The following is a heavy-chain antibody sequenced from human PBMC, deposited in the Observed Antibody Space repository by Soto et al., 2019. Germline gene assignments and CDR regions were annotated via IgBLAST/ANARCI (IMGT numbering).Heavy chain of an antibody. CDR3: ARQGFGPLHGLVDV. V-gene: IGHV4-59*08. D-gene: IGHD3-10*01. J-gene: IGHJ6*02. Sequence: QVQLQESGPGLVKPSETLSLSCTVSGGSISSYYWSWFRQSPGKGMERIGYGHHSWGSSYNPSLRSRVAISLATCKSQFSLRVTSVAATDTAVYYCARQGFGPLHGLVDVWGQGTTVTVSS. CDR2: GHHSWGS. CDR1: GGSISSYY.